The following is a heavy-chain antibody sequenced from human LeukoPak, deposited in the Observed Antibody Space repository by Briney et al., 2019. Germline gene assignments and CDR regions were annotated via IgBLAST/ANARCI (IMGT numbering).Heavy chain of an antibody. J-gene: IGHJ4*02. Sequence: GGSLRPSCSASEITFSSYAFHWVRQAPGKGLEYVSAISSNGGSTYYADSVKGRFTISRDNSKNTLYLQMSSLRAEDTAVYYCVKDLSGWYSFDYWGQGTLVTVSS. D-gene: IGHD6-19*01. V-gene: IGHV3-64D*09. CDR3: VKDLSGWYSFDY. CDR2: ISSNGGST. CDR1: EITFSSYA.